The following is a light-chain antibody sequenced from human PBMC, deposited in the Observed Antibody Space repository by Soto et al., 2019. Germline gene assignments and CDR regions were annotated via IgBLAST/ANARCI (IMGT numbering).Light chain of an antibody. Sequence: QSVLTQPPSVSGAPGQRGTISFTGSSSNIGAGCDVHWYQQLPGTAPKLLIYANKNRPAGVPDRFSASKSGTSASLAITGLQAEDEADYYCQSYDTSPSGYVFGSGTKVTVL. CDR3: QSYDTSPSGYV. CDR2: ANK. J-gene: IGLJ1*01. CDR1: SSNIGAGCD. V-gene: IGLV1-40*01.